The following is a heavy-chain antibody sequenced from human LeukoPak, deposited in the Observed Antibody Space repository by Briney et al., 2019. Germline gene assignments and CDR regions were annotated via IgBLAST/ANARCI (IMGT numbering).Heavy chain of an antibody. CDR3: ARAMGGAGTVTDY. V-gene: IGHV4-59*01. D-gene: IGHD6-13*01. CDR1: GGSIKRYY. J-gene: IGHJ4*02. Sequence: KPSETLSLTCTVSGGSIKRYYWSWIRQPPGKGLEWIGQIYYSGSTNYNPSLKSRVTISLDTSKNQFSLKLNSVTAGDTAVYYCARAMGGAGTVTDYWGQGTLVTVSS. CDR2: IYYSGST.